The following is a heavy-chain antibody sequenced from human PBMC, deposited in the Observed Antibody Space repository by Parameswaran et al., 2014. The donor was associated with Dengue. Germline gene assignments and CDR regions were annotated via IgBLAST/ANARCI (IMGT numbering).Heavy chain of an antibody. Sequence: SWVRQAPGQGLEWMGWISGYNGNTNYAQKLQGRVTMTTDTSTSTAYMELRSLRSDDTAVYYCARDRDSVYDDLDYWGQGTLVTVSS. D-gene: IGHD5/OR15-5a*01. V-gene: IGHV1-18*01. CDR2: ISGYNGNT. J-gene: IGHJ4*02. CDR3: ARDRDSVYDDLDY.